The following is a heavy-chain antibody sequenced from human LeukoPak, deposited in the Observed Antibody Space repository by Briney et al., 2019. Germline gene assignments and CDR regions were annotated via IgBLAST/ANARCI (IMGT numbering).Heavy chain of an antibody. Sequence: GGSLRLSCAASGFTFSSYGMHWVRQAPGKGLEWAAFIRYDGSNKYYADSVKGRFTISRDNSENTLYLQMNSLRAADTAVYYCAKDPTHYRVWDDYDSTVLSYWGQGTLVTVSS. D-gene: IGHD3-22*01. CDR2: IRYDGSNK. J-gene: IGHJ4*02. CDR1: GFTFSSYG. CDR3: AKDPTHYRVWDDYDSTVLSY. V-gene: IGHV3-30*02.